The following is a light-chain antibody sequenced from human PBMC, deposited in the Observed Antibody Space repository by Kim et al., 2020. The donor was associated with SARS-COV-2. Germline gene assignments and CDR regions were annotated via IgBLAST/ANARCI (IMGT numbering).Light chain of an antibody. V-gene: IGKV3D-15*01. J-gene: IGKJ4*01. Sequence: EVVMTQSPATLSVSPGERATLSCRASQSVNSNLAWYQQKAGQAPRLLIYSASTRATGIPARFSGTGSGTEFTLTISSLQSEDFAVYSCQQYNNWPLTFGGGTKVEIK. CDR1: QSVNSN. CDR3: QQYNNWPLT. CDR2: SAS.